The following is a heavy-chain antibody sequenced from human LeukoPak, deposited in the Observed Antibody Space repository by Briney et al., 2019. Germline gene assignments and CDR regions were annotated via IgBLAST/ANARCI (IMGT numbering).Heavy chain of an antibody. D-gene: IGHD6-19*01. CDR2: INTDGTVT. Sequence: GGSLRLSCAASGFAFSKYWMLWVRQAPGKGLESVSRINTDGTVTTYADSVKGRFTVSRDNADNTTFLQMNSVRDEDTAVYYCATKQWLAPPPDSWGQGTPVTVSS. J-gene: IGHJ4*02. V-gene: IGHV3-74*01. CDR3: ATKQWLAPPPDS. CDR1: GFAFSKYW.